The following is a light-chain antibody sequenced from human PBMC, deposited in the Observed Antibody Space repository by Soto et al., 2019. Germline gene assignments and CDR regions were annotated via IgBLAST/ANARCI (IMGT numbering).Light chain of an antibody. Sequence: DIVMTQSPDSLAVSLGERATINCKSSQSVLYSSNNKNYLAWYQQKPGQPPKLIIYWASTRESGVPDRFSGRGSGTDFTLTISSLQAEDVAVYYCQQYYSTPFTFGGGTKVEIK. J-gene: IGKJ4*01. CDR2: WAS. CDR3: QQYYSTPFT. CDR1: QSVLYSSNNKNY. V-gene: IGKV4-1*01.